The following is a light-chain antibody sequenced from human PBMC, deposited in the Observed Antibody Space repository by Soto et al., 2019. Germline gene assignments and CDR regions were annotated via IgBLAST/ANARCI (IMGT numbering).Light chain of an antibody. CDR2: GAS. J-gene: IGKJ5*01. CDR3: HQYGRPPSS. V-gene: IGKV3-20*01. CDR1: QSVSSSY. Sequence: EIVLTQSPGTLSLSPGERATLSCRASQSVSSSYLAWYQQKPGQAPRLLIYGASSRATCITDRFSGSGSGTDFTLTSSRLATEEFVVYYLHQYGRPPSSFGQWTRVEMK.